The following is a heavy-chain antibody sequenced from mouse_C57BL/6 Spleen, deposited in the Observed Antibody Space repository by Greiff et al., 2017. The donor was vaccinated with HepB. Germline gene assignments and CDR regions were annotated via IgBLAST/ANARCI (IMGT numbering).Heavy chain of an antibody. CDR1: GFSLTSYG. CDR2: IWSGGST. CDR3: ARKGDSNYLYAMDY. J-gene: IGHJ4*01. V-gene: IGHV2-2*01. D-gene: IGHD2-5*01. Sequence: QVHVKQSGPGLVQPSQSLSITCTVSGFSLTSYGVHWVRQSPGKGLEWLGVIWSGGSTDYNAAFISRLSISKDNSKSQVFFKMNSLQADDTAIYYCARKGDSNYLYAMDYWGQGTSVTVAS.